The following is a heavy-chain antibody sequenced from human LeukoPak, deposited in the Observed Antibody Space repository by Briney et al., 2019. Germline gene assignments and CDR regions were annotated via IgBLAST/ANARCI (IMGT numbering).Heavy chain of an antibody. CDR3: ARRAGAYSHPYDY. D-gene: IGHD4/OR15-4a*01. J-gene: IGHJ4*02. CDR1: GFTVSSNY. Sequence: GGSLRLSCAASGFTVSSNYISWVRQAPGKGLEWVSVIYSGGGTNYADSVKGRFTISRDNSKNTLYLQMNSLRAEDTAVYYCARRAGAYSHPYDYWGQGTLVTVSS. CDR2: IYSGGGT. V-gene: IGHV3-53*01.